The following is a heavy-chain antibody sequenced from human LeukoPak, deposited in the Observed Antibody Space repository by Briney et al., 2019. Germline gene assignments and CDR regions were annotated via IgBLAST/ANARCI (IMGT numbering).Heavy chain of an antibody. Sequence: PGGSLRLSCAASGFTFDDFGMSWVRLAPGKGPEWVSYISSSSSTIYYADSVKGRFTISRDNAKNSLYLQMNSLRAEDTAVYYCARGTEARQWLGPDTFDYWGQGTLVTVSS. J-gene: IGHJ4*02. V-gene: IGHV3-48*01. D-gene: IGHD6-19*01. CDR1: GFTFDDFG. CDR2: ISSSSSTI. CDR3: ARGTEARQWLGPDTFDY.